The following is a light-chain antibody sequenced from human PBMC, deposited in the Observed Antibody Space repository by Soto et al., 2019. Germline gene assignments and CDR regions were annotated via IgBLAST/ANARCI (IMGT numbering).Light chain of an antibody. Sequence: EIVLTQSPGTLSLSPGERATLSCRASQSFSSSYLAWYQQKPGQAPRLLIYGASSRATGIPDRFSGSGSGTDFTLTISRLEPEDFAVCYCQQYGSSPFTFGPGTKVDIK. V-gene: IGKV3-20*01. CDR1: QSFSSSY. J-gene: IGKJ3*01. CDR2: GAS. CDR3: QQYGSSPFT.